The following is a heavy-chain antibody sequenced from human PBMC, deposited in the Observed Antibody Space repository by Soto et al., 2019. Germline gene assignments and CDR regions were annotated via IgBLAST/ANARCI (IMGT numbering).Heavy chain of an antibody. Sequence: SVKVSCKASGGTFSSYAISWVRQAPGQGLEWMGGIIPIFGTANYAQKFQGRVTITADKSTSIAYMELSSLRSEDTAVYYCASYGGNPTGTLDYWGQGTLVTVSS. V-gene: IGHV1-69*06. CDR1: GGTFSSYA. D-gene: IGHD4-17*01. CDR3: ASYGGNPTGTLDY. J-gene: IGHJ4*02. CDR2: IIPIFGTA.